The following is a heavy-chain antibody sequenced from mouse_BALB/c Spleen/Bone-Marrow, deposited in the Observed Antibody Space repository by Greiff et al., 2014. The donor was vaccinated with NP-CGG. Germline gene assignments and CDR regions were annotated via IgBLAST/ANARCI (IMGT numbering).Heavy chain of an antibody. CDR3: ASGYYGSSPYWYFDG. V-gene: IGHV14-1*02. CDR2: IDPENGNT. J-gene: IGHJ1*01. D-gene: IGHD1-1*01. CDR1: GFNIKDYY. Sequence: VQLQQSGAELVRPGALVKLSCKASGFNIKDYYMHWVKQRPEQGLEWIGWIDPENGNTIYDPKFQGKASITADTSSNTAYLQLSSLTPEDTAVYYCASGYYGSSPYWYFDGWGAGTTVTVSS.